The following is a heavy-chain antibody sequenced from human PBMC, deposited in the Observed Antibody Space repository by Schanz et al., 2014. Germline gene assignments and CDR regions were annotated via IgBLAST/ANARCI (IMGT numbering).Heavy chain of an antibody. D-gene: IGHD2-2*01. CDR1: GFTFSSYA. Sequence: EVQLLESGGGLVQPGGSLRLSCAASGFTFSSYAMSWVRQAPGRGLEWVSGITGASDHIDYAESVKGRFTISRDNSKNTLYLQMNSLRAEDTAVYYCARAGYDADNWFDPWGQGTLVTVSS. V-gene: IGHV3-23*01. CDR2: ITGASDHI. CDR3: ARAGYDADNWFDP. J-gene: IGHJ5*02.